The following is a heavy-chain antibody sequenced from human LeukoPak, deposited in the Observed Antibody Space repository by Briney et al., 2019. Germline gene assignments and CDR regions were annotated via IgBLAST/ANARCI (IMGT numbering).Heavy chain of an antibody. Sequence: GGSLRLSCAASGFSLSGYGMHWVRQAPGKGLEWVAVVSYDGSKKYYADSVKGRFTISRDNSKNTQYLEMNSLKVEDTAVYYCARVRAAHYYDYWAREPWSPSPQ. CDR2: VSYDGSKK. V-gene: IGHV3-30-3*01. CDR1: GFSLSGYG. J-gene: IGHJ4*02. CDR3: ARVRAAHYYDY. D-gene: IGHD6-6*01.